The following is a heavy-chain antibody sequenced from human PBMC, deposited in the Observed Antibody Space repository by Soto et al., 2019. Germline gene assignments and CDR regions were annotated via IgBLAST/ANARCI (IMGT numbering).Heavy chain of an antibody. CDR3: ARDGYGDYGY. J-gene: IGHJ4*02. Sequence: QVQLVQSGAEVKKPGTSVKVSCKASGYTFTSNGISGVRQAPGQGLEWMGWISTYNGNTNYAQKLQGRVTMTRDTSTSIAYMDLRDLRSDDTAVYYCARDGYGDYGYWGQGSLVTVSS. D-gene: IGHD4-17*01. V-gene: IGHV1-18*01. CDR1: GYTFTSNG. CDR2: ISTYNGNT.